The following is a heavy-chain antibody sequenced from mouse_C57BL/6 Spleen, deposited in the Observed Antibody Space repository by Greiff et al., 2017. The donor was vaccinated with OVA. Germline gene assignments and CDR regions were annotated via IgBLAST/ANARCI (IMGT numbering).Heavy chain of an antibody. CDR1: GFTFSDYY. V-gene: IGHV5-12*01. J-gene: IGHJ1*03. D-gene: IGHD2-4*01. CDR2: ISNGGGST. Sequence: EVNVVESGGGLVQPGGSLKLSCAASGFTFSDYYMYWVRQTPEKRLEWVAYISNGGGSTYYPDTVKGRFTISRDNAKNTLYLQMSRLKSEDTAMYYCARRDYDYWYFDVWGTGTTVTVSS. CDR3: ARRDYDYWYFDV.